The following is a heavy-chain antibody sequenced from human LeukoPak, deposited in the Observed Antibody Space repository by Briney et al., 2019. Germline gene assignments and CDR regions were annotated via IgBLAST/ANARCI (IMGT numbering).Heavy chain of an antibody. CDR2: VYYSGPT. CDR1: GGSISISSNY. V-gene: IGHV4-39*07. D-gene: IGHD1-1*01. J-gene: IGHJ4*02. CDR3: ARSISGTREPFDY. Sequence: SETLSLTCTVSGGSISISSNYWGWIRQSPGKGLEWIGSVYYSGPTYYNPSLESRVNILIDTSESQFSLRLSSVTAADTAMYFCARSISGTREPFDYWGQGTLVTVSS.